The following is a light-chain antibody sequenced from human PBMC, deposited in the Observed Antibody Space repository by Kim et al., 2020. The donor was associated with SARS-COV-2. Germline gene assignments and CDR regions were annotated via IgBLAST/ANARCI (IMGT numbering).Light chain of an antibody. J-gene: IGLJ3*02. CDR2: QDT. Sequence: VSPGQTGSITGSGHKLGNKYVSWYHQKPGQSPVLVIYQDTKRPSGIPERFSGSNSGNTATLTISGTQTMDEGDYYCQAWDSSTNVVFGGGTKLTVL. V-gene: IGLV3-1*01. CDR3: QAWDSSTNVV. CDR1: KLGNKY.